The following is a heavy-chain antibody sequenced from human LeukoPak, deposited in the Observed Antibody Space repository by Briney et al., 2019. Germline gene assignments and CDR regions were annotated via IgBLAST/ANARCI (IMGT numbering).Heavy chain of an antibody. CDR2: MNPVSGNA. CDR1: GYTFTSYD. V-gene: IGHV1-8*01. D-gene: IGHD6-13*01. J-gene: IGHJ4*02. Sequence: WASVKVSCKASGYTFTSYDINWVRQAPGQGLEWMGWMNPVSGNAGSAQKFQGRVTLTRDTSISTAYMELSSLRSDDTAFYYCARAPMGAAALYWGQGTLVTVSS. CDR3: ARAPMGAAALY.